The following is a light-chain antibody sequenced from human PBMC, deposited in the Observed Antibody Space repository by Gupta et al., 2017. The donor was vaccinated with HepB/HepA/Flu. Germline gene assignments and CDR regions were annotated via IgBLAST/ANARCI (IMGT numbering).Light chain of an antibody. CDR2: DVN. V-gene: IGLV2-11*01. CDR1: SSDVGPYNY. Sequence: QSAQIQPRSVSGSPGQSVTISCAGTSSDVGPYNYVSWFQHYPGNAPKFINYDVNKRPSGVPDRFSGSYSGNTAFLTISWLQAEDEADYYCASHAGRSVVFCGGTKVTVL. J-gene: IGLJ2*01. CDR3: ASHAGRSVV.